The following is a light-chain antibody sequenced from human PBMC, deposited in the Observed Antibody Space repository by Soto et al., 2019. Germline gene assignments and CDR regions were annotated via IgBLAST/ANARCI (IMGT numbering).Light chain of an antibody. Sequence: AIQMTQSPSSLSASLGDRVTITCRASQGIRNDLGWYQQKPGKAPRLLIYAASSLQSGVPSKFSGSGSGTDFTLTISSLQPEDFAPYYCLQAYSYPWTFGQGTKVEI. V-gene: IGKV1-6*01. CDR3: LQAYSYPWT. CDR1: QGIRND. J-gene: IGKJ1*01. CDR2: AAS.